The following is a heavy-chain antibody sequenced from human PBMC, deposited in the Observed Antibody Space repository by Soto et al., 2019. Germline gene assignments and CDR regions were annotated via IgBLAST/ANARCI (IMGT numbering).Heavy chain of an antibody. V-gene: IGHV1-18*01. J-gene: IGHJ6*02. Sequence: ASVKVSCKASGYTFTSYGISWVRQAPGQGLEWMGWFSAYNGNTNFAQKLQGRVTMTTDTSTSTVYMELRSLRSDDTAVFYCARPDGYSYGSYYYYGMDVWGQGTTVTVSS. CDR1: GYTFTSYG. CDR2: FSAYNGNT. CDR3: ARPDGYSYGSYYYYGMDV. D-gene: IGHD5-18*01.